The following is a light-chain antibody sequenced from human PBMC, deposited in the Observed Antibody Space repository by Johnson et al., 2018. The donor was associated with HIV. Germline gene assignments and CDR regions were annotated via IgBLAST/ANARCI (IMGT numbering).Light chain of an antibody. CDR3: GTWDNSLSVYV. CDR2: DNN. CDR1: NSNIGNNY. V-gene: IGLV1-51*01. J-gene: IGLJ1*01. Sequence: QSVLTQPPSVSAAPGQKVTISCSGSNSNIGNNYVSWYQQLPGTAPKLLIYDNNKRPSGIPDRFSGSKSGTSATLGITGLQSGDEADYYCGTWDNSLSVYVFGTGTKVTVL.